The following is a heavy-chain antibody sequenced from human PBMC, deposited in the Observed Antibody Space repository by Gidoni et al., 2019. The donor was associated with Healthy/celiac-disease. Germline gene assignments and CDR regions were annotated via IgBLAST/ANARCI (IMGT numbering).Heavy chain of an antibody. D-gene: IGHD2-15*01. CDR1: GFTFSSYW. J-gene: IGHJ6*02. CDR3: AREGLGYCSGGSCYPEYYYYGMDV. Sequence: EVQLVESGGGLVQPGGSLRLSCAASGFTFSSYWMSWARQAPGKGLEWVANIKQDGSAKYYVDSVKGRFTISRDNAKNSLYLQMNSLRAEDTAVYYCAREGLGYCSGGSCYPEYYYYGMDVWGQGTTVTVSS. CDR2: IKQDGSAK. V-gene: IGHV3-7*01.